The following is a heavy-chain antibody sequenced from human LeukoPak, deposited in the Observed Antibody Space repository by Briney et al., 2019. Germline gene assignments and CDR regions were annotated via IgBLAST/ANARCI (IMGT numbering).Heavy chain of an antibody. CDR3: AGSSYYYLHMDV. Sequence: SETLSLTCAVSGGSISSSNWWSWVRQPPGKGLEWIGQIYHSENTNYNPSLKSRVSISLDKSKNQFSLNLTSVTAADTAIYYCAGSSYYYLHMDVWGKGTTVTVSS. D-gene: IGHD1-1*01. J-gene: IGHJ6*03. CDR1: GGSISSSNW. V-gene: IGHV4-4*02. CDR2: IYHSENT.